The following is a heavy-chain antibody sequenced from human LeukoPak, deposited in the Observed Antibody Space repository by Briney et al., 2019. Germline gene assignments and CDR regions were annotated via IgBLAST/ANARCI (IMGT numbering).Heavy chain of an antibody. CDR3: AKDLLYGGNSDAFDI. Sequence: PGGSLRLSCAASGFTFSSYGMHWVRQAPGKGLEWVAVIWYDGSNKYYADSVKGRFTISRDNSKNTLYLQMNSLGAEDTAVYYCAKDLLYGGNSDAFDIWGQGTMVTVSS. V-gene: IGHV3-33*06. J-gene: IGHJ3*02. D-gene: IGHD4-23*01. CDR1: GFTFSSYG. CDR2: IWYDGSNK.